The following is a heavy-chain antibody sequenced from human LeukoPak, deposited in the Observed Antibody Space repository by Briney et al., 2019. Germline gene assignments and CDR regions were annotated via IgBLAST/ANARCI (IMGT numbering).Heavy chain of an antibody. Sequence: ASVKVSCRASGYTFTSYGISWVRQAPGQGLEWMGWINTNTGNPTYAQGFTGRFVFSLDTTVSTAYLQISSLKAEDTAVYYCAREGGSGSYYTSWFDPWGQGTLVTVSS. J-gene: IGHJ5*02. D-gene: IGHD3-10*01. CDR1: GYTFTSYG. CDR3: AREGGSGSYYTSWFDP. V-gene: IGHV7-4-1*02. CDR2: INTNTGNP.